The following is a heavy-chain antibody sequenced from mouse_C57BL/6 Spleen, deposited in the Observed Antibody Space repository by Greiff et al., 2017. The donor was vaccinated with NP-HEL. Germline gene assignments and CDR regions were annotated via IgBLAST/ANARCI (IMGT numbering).Heavy chain of an antibody. D-gene: IGHD2-3*01. V-gene: IGHV1-59*01. CDR1: GYTFTSYW. J-gene: IGHJ2*01. CDR3: RDGYLDY. CDR2: IDPSDSYP. Sequence: VQLQQPGAELVRPGTSVKLSCKASGYTFTSYWMHWVKQRPGPGLEWIGVIDPSDSYPNSHQKFKGKATLTVDTSSSTAYMQLSSLTSEDSAVYYCRDGYLDYWGQGTTLTVSS.